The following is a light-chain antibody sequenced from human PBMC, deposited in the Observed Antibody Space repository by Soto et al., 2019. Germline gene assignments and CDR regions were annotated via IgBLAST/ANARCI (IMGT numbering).Light chain of an antibody. Sequence: DIQMTQSPSTLSASVGDRVTITCRASQSISSWLAWYQQKPGKAPKLLIYKASSLESGVPSRFSGSGSGTEFPLTISSLQPDDFDTYYCQQYNSYPYTFGQGTKLEIK. J-gene: IGKJ2*01. CDR1: QSISSW. CDR2: KAS. V-gene: IGKV1-5*03. CDR3: QQYNSYPYT.